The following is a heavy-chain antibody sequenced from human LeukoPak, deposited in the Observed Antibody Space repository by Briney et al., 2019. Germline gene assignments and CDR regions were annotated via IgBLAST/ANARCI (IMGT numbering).Heavy chain of an antibody. D-gene: IGHD3-16*02. CDR3: AKDLSIRSAFDI. CDR1: GFTFSSYR. J-gene: IGHJ3*02. CDR2: ISSSGYI. Sequence: GGSLRLSCAASGFTFSSYRMNWVRQAPGKGLEWVSSISSSGYIYYADSVKGRFTISRDNSKNTLYLQMNSLRAEDTAVYYCAKDLSIRSAFDIWGQGTMVTVSS. V-gene: IGHV3-21*04.